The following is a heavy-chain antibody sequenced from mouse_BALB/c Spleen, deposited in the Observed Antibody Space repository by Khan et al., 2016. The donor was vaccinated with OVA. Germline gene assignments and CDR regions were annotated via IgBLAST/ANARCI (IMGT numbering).Heavy chain of an antibody. CDR3: ARLAYYYDSEGFAY. V-gene: IGHV5-6*01. J-gene: IGHJ3*01. CDR1: GFTFSTYG. Sequence: EVQVVESGGDLVKPGGSLKLSCAASGFTFSTYGMSWVRQTPDKRLEWVATVSTGGGYTYYQDSVKGRFTLSRDNSKNTLYLQMSSLKSEDTAMFYGARLAYYYDSEGFAYWGQGTLVTVSA. CDR2: VSTGGGYT. D-gene: IGHD1-1*01.